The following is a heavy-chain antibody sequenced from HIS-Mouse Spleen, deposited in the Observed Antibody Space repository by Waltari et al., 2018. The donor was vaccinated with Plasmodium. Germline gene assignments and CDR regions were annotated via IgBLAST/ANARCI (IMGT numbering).Heavy chain of an antibody. Sequence: EVQLLESGGGLVQPGGSLRLSCAASGFTFSSYAIRGVREAPGKGLEWVSAISGSGGSTYYADSVKGRFTISRDNSKNTLYLQMNSLRAEDTAVYYCAKVIAARDYWGQGTLVTVSS. CDR1: GFTFSSYA. J-gene: IGHJ4*02. D-gene: IGHD6-25*01. CDR3: AKVIAARDY. V-gene: IGHV3-23*01. CDR2: ISGSGGST.